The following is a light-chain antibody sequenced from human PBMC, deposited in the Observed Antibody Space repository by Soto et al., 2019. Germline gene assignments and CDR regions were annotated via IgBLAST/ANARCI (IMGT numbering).Light chain of an antibody. J-gene: IGKJ2*03. Sequence: EIVLTQSPGTLSLFLGERATLSCRASQSVSSNYLAWYQQKPGQAPRLLIYGTSSRATDIPDRFSGSGSGTDFTLTISRLEPEDFAVYYCLQYGNSPRYSFGQGTKLEIK. V-gene: IGKV3-20*01. CDR1: QSVSSNY. CDR2: GTS. CDR3: LQYGNSPRYS.